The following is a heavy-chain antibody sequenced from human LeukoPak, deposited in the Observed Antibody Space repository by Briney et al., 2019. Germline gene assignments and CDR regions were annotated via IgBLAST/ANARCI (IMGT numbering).Heavy chain of an antibody. CDR1: GFTFSSYA. CDR3: AKSGDGCSGGSCYTPYD. D-gene: IGHD2-15*01. CDR2: ISGSGGST. J-gene: IGHJ4*02. Sequence: PGGSLRLSCAASGFTFSSYAMSWVRQAPGKGLEWVSAISGSGGSTYYADSVKGRFTISGDNSKNTLYLQMNSLRAEDTAVYYCAKSGDGCSGGSCYTPYDWGQGTLVTVSS. V-gene: IGHV3-23*01.